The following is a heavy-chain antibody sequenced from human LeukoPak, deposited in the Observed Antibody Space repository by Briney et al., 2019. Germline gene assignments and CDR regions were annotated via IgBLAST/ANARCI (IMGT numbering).Heavy chain of an antibody. CDR3: ARGRRGWLQLRYYFDY. CDR2: INHSGST. V-gene: IGHV4-34*01. D-gene: IGHD5-24*01. CDR1: GFTFSDYY. J-gene: IGHJ4*02. Sequence: GSLRLSCAVSGFTFSDYYMSWIRQPPGKGLEWIGEINHSGSTNYNPSLKSRVTISVDTSKNQFSLKLSSVTAADTAVYYCARGRRGWLQLRYYFDYWGQGTLVTVSS.